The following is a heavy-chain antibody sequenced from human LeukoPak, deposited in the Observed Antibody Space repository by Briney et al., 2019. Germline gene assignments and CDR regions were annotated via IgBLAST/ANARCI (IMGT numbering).Heavy chain of an antibody. CDR3: ARDSIDPRD. V-gene: IGHV4-38-2*02. CDR1: GYSISSGYY. J-gene: IGHJ4*02. Sequence: SETLSLTCAVSGYSISSGYYWGWIRQPPGKGLEWIGSIYHSGSTYYNPSLKSRVTISVDTSKNQFSLKLSSVTAADTAVYYCARDSIDPRDWGQGTLVTVSS. D-gene: IGHD2/OR15-2a*01. CDR2: IYHSGST.